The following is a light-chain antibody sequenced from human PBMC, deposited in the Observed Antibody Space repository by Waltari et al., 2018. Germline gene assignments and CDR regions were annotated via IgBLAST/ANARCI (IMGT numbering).Light chain of an antibody. J-gene: IGLJ3*02. Sequence: QSALTQPASVSGSPGQSITISCTGTSSDVGVYNYVSWYQQHPGKAPKLMIYDVSNRLSGVSNRFSGSKSGTTASLTISGLQAEDEADYYCSSYTSSSTSWVFGGGTKLTVL. CDR1: SSDVGVYNY. CDR2: DVS. V-gene: IGLV2-14*01. CDR3: SSYTSSSTSWV.